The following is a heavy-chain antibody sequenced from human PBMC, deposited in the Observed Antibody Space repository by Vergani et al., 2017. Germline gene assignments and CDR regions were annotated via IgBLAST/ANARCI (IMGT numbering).Heavy chain of an antibody. Sequence: QVQLVESGGGVVQRGGSLRLSCATSGFTLSNYDMQWIRQGPGKGLEFVAFIQFDGSNQYYADSVKGRFTLSRDFSKNTLYLQMNSLRTDDTAIYFCARVNTETNGHLYYYYYMDVWGQGTAVTVS. J-gene: IGHJ6*03. D-gene: IGHD4-11*01. CDR1: GFTLSNYD. CDR2: IQFDGSNQ. CDR3: ARVNTETNGHLYYYYYMDV. V-gene: IGHV3-30*02.